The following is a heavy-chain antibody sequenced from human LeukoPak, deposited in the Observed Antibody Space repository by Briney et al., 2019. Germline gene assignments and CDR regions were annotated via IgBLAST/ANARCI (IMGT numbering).Heavy chain of an antibody. CDR1: GFTFSSYG. Sequence: GGSLRLSCAASGFTFSSYGMSWVRQAPGKGVEWVSAISGSGGSTYYADSVKGRFIISRDNSKNTLYLQMNSLRAEDTAVYYCAKFALRYCSGGSWHPFDYWGQGTLVTVSS. CDR2: ISGSGGST. CDR3: AKFALRYCSGGSWHPFDY. D-gene: IGHD2-15*01. V-gene: IGHV3-23*01. J-gene: IGHJ4*02.